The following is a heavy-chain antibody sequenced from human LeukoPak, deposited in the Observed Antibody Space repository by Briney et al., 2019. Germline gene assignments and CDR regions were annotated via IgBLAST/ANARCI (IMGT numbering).Heavy chain of an antibody. Sequence: GGSLRLSCAASGFTFSSYAMSWVRQAPGKGLEWVSAISGSGGSTYYADSVKGRFTISRDNSKNTLYLQMNSLRAEDTAVYYCAKDLSYRSYYPRLVDYWGQGTLVTVSS. D-gene: IGHD1-26*01. CDR1: GFTFSSYA. CDR3: AKDLSYRSYYPRLVDY. CDR2: ISGSGGST. J-gene: IGHJ4*02. V-gene: IGHV3-23*01.